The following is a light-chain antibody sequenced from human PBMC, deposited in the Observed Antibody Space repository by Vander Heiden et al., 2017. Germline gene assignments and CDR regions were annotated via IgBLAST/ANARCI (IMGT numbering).Light chain of an antibody. Sequence: DIQMTQSPSSLSASVGDRVSITCQARQDIYDHVNWYQQKRGEAPKLLIYEASKLEAGVPSRFSGSGSGTDYIFTISSLQPEDAATYYCQQYDRFPTFGGGTKVEIK. CDR1: QDIYDH. J-gene: IGKJ4*01. CDR2: EAS. CDR3: QQYDRFPT. V-gene: IGKV1-33*01.